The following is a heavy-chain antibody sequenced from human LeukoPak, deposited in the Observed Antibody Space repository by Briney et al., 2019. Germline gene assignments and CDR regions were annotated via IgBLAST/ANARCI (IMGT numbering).Heavy chain of an antibody. Sequence: GGSLRLSCAASGFTFSSYSMSWVRQAPGKGLEWVSTISTSGSNTYYADSVKGRFTISRDNSKSTLYLQMNSLRADDTAVYYCAKLPYGSVDYWGQGTLVTVSS. V-gene: IGHV3-23*01. CDR3: AKLPYGSVDY. CDR2: ISTSGSNT. CDR1: GFTFSSYS. J-gene: IGHJ4*01. D-gene: IGHD3-10*01.